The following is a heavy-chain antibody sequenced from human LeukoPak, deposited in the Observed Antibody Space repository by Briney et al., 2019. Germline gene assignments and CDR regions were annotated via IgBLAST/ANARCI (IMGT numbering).Heavy chain of an antibody. CDR3: ARDQVSSWYVGVDGWFDP. J-gene: IGHJ5*02. V-gene: IGHV3-11*01. Sequence: GGSLRLSCAASGFTFSDYYMSWIRQAPGKGLEWVSYISSSGSTIYYADSVKGRFTISRDNAKNSLYLQMNSLRAEDTAVYYCARDQVSSWYVGVDGWFDPWGQGTLVTVSS. CDR2: ISSSGSTI. CDR1: GFTFSDYY. D-gene: IGHD6-13*01.